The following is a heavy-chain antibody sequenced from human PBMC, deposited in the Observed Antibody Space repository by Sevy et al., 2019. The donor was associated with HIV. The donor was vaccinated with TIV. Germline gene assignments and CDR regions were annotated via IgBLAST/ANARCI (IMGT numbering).Heavy chain of an antibody. V-gene: IGHV4-39*01. J-gene: IGHJ6*03. Sequence: SETLSLTCTVSGGSISSSSYYWGWIRQPPGKGLEWIGSIYYSGSTYYNPSLKSRVTISVDTSKNQFSLKLSSVTAADTAVYYCARLSGVEYYYYSMDVWGKGTTVTVSS. CDR1: GGSISSSSYY. CDR3: ARLSGVEYYYYSMDV. CDR2: IYYSGST. D-gene: IGHD3-3*01.